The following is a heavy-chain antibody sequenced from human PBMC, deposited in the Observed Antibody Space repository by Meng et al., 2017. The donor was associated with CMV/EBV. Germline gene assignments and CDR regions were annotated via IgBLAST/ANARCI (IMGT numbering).Heavy chain of an antibody. CDR1: GFTFSSCG. D-gene: IGHD2-2*01. CDR3: AKTTYQLLLLWDPPFDY. J-gene: IGHJ4*02. Sequence: GESLKISCAASGFTFSSCGMHWVRQAPGKGLEWVAFIRYDGSNKYYADSVKGRFTISRDNSKNTLYLQMNSLRAEDTAVYYCAKTTYQLLLLWDPPFDYWGQGPLVTVSS. CDR2: IRYDGSNK. V-gene: IGHV3-30*02.